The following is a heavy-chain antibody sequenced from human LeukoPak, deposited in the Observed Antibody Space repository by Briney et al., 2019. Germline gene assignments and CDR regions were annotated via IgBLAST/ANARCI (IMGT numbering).Heavy chain of an antibody. CDR1: GFSFINSW. V-gene: IGHV3-74*01. CDR2: INSDGSST. CDR3: IKGKYQFDY. Sequence: GGSLSLSCAASGFSFINSWMHWVRQTPGKGLVWVSRINSDGSSTIYADAVKGRFTISRDNAKNTLYLQMSSLRAKDTAVYYCIKGKYQFDYWGQGTLATVSS. J-gene: IGHJ4*02. D-gene: IGHD6-6*01.